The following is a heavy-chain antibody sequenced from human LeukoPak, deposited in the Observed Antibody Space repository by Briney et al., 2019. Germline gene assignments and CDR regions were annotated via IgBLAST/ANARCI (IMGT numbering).Heavy chain of an antibody. CDR1: GFTFSSYG. D-gene: IGHD1-1*01. CDR3: AKLLSSTEPNYFDY. Sequence: PGRSLRLSCAASGFTFSSYGMHWVRQAPGKGLEWVAVISYDGSNKYYADSVKGRFTISRDNSKNTLYLQMNSLRAEDTAVYYCAKLLSSTEPNYFDYWGQGTLVTVSS. CDR2: ISYDGSNK. J-gene: IGHJ4*02. V-gene: IGHV3-30*18.